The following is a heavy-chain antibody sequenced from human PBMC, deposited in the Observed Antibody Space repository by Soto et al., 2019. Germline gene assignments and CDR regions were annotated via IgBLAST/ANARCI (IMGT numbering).Heavy chain of an antibody. V-gene: IGHV3-66*01. D-gene: IGHD2-15*01. CDR3: ASRPPHGRCYAGGLDY. CDR2: IYKGGST. CDR1: GFTVRSNY. J-gene: IGHJ4*02. Sequence: EVQVVESGGGLVQPGGSLRLSCAASGFTVRSNYMNWVRQAPWKGLEWVSVIYKGGSTYYADSVKGRFTISTDNSKNTLYLQMNSLRVEDTAVYYGASRPPHGRCYAGGLDYWGQGTLVTVSS.